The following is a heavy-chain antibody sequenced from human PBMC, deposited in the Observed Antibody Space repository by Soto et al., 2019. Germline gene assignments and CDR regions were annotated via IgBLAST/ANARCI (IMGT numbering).Heavy chain of an antibody. D-gene: IGHD3-9*01. J-gene: IGHJ4*02. V-gene: IGHV2-5*02. CDR1: GFSLSTSEVG. Sequence: QITLKESGPTLLKPTQTLTLTCTFSGFSLSTSEVGVGWFRQPPGKALEWLALIYWDDDKRYSPSLKSRLTTTKDTSKNRVVLTMTNVDPVDTATYFCAHRFDWYYFNYWGQGTLVTVSS. CDR2: IYWDDDK. CDR3: AHRFDWYYFNY.